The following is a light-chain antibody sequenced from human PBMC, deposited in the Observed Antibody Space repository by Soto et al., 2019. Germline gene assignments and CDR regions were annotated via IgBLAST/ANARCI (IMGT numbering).Light chain of an antibody. CDR1: QSVSSGY. J-gene: IGKJ1*01. V-gene: IGKV3-20*01. CDR2: GAS. Sequence: EIVLTQSPGTLSLSPGETGTLSCRASQSVSSGYLAWYQQKPGQAPRLLIYGASSRATGIPDRFSGSGSGTESTLTISRLEPEDFAVYYCQQYGSSPTFGQGTKVDIK. CDR3: QQYGSSPT.